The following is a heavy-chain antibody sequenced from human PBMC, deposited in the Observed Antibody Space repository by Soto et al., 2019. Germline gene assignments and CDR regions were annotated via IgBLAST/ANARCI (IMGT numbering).Heavy chain of an antibody. V-gene: IGHV4-30-4*01. CDR1: GGSISSGDYY. CDR2: IYYSGST. CDR3: ARENPGITMVRGALGP. Sequence: SETLSLTCTVSGGSISSGDYYWSWIRQPPGKGLEWIGYIYYSGSTYYNPSLKSRVTISVDTSKNQFSLKLSSVTAADTAVYYCARENPGITMVRGALGPWGQGTXVTVSS. J-gene: IGHJ5*02. D-gene: IGHD3-10*01.